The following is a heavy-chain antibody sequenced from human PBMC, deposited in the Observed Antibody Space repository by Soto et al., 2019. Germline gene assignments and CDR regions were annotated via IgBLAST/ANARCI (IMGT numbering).Heavy chain of an antibody. Sequence: GGSLRLCCAASVFTFISYGMHWVRQAPGKGLEWVAVIWYDGNNKDYADSVKGRFTISRDNSKNTVYLQMNSLRAEDTAVYYCAGWLFDYWGQGILVTVS. CDR1: VFTFISYG. V-gene: IGHV3-33*01. CDR2: IWYDGNNK. D-gene: IGHD5-12*01. J-gene: IGHJ4*02. CDR3: AGWLFDY.